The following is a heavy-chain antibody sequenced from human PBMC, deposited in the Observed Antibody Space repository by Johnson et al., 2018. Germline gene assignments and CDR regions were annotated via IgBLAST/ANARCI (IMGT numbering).Heavy chain of an antibody. CDR3: AKDPSGWDDAFDI. Sequence: VQLVQSGGGLVQPGRSLRLSCAASGFTFDDYAMHWVRQAPGKGLEWVSGISWNSGSIGYADSVKGRFTISRDNAKNPLYLQMNSLRAEDTALYYCAKDPSGWDDAFDIWGQGTMVTVSS. V-gene: IGHV3-9*01. J-gene: IGHJ3*02. CDR2: ISWNSGSI. D-gene: IGHD6-19*01. CDR1: GFTFDDYA.